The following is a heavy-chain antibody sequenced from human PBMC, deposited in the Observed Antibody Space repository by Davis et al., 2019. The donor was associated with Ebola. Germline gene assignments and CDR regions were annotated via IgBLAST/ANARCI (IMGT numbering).Heavy chain of an antibody. CDR2: IYYSGVT. D-gene: IGHD3-10*01. V-gene: IGHV4-30-4*01. CDR1: GDSISSGAFY. CDR3: ATHDYGSGTYYTDY. Sequence: MPSETPSLTCTVSGDSISSGAFYWSWIRQSPGKGLEWIGYIYYSGVTYYSPSLKSRVSMSIDTSKNQFSLKLTSVTAADTAVYYCATHDYGSGTYYTDYWGQGTLVTVSS. J-gene: IGHJ4*02.